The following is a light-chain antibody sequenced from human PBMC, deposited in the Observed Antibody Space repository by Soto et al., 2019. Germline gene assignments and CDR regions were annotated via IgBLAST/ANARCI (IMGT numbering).Light chain of an antibody. CDR3: QQRSNWPPTIT. V-gene: IGKV3-11*01. Sequence: EIVLTQSPATLSLSPGERATLSCRASQGVSSYLAWYQQKSGQTPRLLIYAASNRATGIPARFSGSGSGTDFTLTISSLEPEDFAVYYCQQRSNWPPTITFGQGTRLEIK. J-gene: IGKJ5*01. CDR2: AAS. CDR1: QGVSSY.